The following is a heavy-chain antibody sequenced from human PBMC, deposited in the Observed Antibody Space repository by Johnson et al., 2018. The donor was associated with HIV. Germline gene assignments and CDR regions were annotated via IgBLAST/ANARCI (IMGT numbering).Heavy chain of an antibody. CDR3: AREAQTHAFDI. J-gene: IGHJ3*02. CDR1: GFTFSSYA. Sequence: QVQLVESGGGVVQPGRSLRLSCAASGFTFSSYAMHWVRQAPGKGLEWVAVISYDGSNKYYADSVKGRFTISRDNSKNTLYLQMNSLRAEDTAVYYCAREAQTHAFDIWGQGTMVTVSS. D-gene: IGHD4-23*01. CDR2: ISYDGSNK. V-gene: IGHV3-30*04.